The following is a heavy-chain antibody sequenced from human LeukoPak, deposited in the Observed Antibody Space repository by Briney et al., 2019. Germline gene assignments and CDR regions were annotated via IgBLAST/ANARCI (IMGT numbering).Heavy chain of an antibody. D-gene: IGHD5-12*01. Sequence: SETLSLTCAVYGGSFSGYYWSWIRQPPGKGLEWIGEINHSGSTNYNPSLKSRVTISVDTSKNQFSLKLSSVTAADTAVYYCARGASGYDWAKYYFDYWGQGTLVTVSS. V-gene: IGHV4-34*01. CDR3: ARGASGYDWAKYYFDY. CDR1: GGSFSGYY. J-gene: IGHJ4*02. CDR2: INHSGST.